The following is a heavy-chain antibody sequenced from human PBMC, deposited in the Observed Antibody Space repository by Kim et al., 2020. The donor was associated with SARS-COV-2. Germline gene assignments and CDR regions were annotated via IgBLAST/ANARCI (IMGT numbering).Heavy chain of an antibody. CDR3: AEDKGGGWEDFDD. J-gene: IGHJ4*02. V-gene: IGHV3-33*03. D-gene: IGHD6-19*01. Sequence: YADSVKGRINIARDNSKNPLYLQMNNVRAEDTGAYYCAEDKGGGWEDFDDWGQGTLVTVSS.